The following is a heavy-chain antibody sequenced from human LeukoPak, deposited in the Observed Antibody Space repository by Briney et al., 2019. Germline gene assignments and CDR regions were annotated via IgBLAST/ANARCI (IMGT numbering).Heavy chain of an antibody. Sequence: GGSLRLSCAASGFTFSNAWMSWVRQAPGKGLEWVGRIKSKTDGGTTDYAAPVKGRFTISRDDSKNTLYLQMNSLKTEDTAVYYCTTDQLVCYYDEVPYYYYGMDVWGQGTTVTVSS. J-gene: IGHJ6*02. D-gene: IGHD3-22*01. CDR1: GFTFSNAW. V-gene: IGHV3-15*01. CDR3: TTDQLVCYYDEVPYYYYGMDV. CDR2: IKSKTDGGTT.